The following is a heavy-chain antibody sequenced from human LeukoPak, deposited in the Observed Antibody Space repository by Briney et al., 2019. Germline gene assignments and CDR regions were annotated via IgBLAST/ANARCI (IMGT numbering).Heavy chain of an antibody. CDR1: GFTFRNYA. CDR2: FKESGGST. D-gene: IGHD2-21*02. V-gene: IGHV3-23*01. Sequence: GGSLRLSCAASGFTFRNYALSWVRQAPGKGLEWVSGFKESGGSTSYAESVKGRFTISRDISKNTMYLQMDSLRAEDTAVYYCARDIGGDIVVVTAIPGIDYWGQGTLVTVSS. J-gene: IGHJ4*02. CDR3: ARDIGGDIVVVTAIPGIDY.